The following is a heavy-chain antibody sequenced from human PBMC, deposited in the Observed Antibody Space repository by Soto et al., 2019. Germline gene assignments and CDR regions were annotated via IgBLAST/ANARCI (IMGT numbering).Heavy chain of an antibody. CDR3: ARSSGYYPEEDNWFDP. D-gene: IGHD3-22*01. V-gene: IGHV4-30-4*01. J-gene: IGHJ5*02. CDR2: IYYSGST. CDR1: GGSISRGDYY. Sequence: SETLSLTCTVSGGSISRGDYYWSWIRQPPGKGLEWIGYIYYSGSTYYNPSLKSRVTISVDTSKNQFSLKLSSVTAADTAVYYCARSSGYYPEEDNWFDPWGQGTLVTVSS.